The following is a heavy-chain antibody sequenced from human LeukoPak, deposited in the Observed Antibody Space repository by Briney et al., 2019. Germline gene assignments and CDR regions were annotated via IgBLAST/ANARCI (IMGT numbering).Heavy chain of an antibody. J-gene: IGHJ4*02. V-gene: IGHV3-21*01. Sequence: GGSLRLSCAASGFTFSSYSMNWVRQAPGKGLEWVSSISSSSSYIYYADSVKGRFTISRDNAKNSLYLQMNSLRAEDTAVYYCARESRDSGYFDYWGQGTLVTVSS. CDR3: ARESRDSGYFDY. D-gene: IGHD5-24*01. CDR2: ISSSSSYI. CDR1: GFTFSSYS.